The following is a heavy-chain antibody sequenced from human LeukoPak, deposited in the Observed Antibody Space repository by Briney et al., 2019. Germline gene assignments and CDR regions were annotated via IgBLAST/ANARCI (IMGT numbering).Heavy chain of an antibody. J-gene: IGHJ4*02. Sequence: NPSETLSLTCTVSGGSISSHYWSWIRQPPGKGLEWIWYIYYSGSTNYNPSLKSRVTISVDTSKNQFSLKLSSVTAADTAVYYCARDYGDYGYWGQGTLVTVSS. CDR1: GGSISSHY. CDR2: IYYSGST. D-gene: IGHD4-17*01. CDR3: ARDYGDYGY. V-gene: IGHV4-59*11.